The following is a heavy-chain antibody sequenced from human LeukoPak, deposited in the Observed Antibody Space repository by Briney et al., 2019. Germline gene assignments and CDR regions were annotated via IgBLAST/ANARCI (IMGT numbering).Heavy chain of an antibody. J-gene: IGHJ6*03. CDR2: IYYSGST. CDR1: GGSPRSSSYC. D-gene: IGHD3-3*01. V-gene: IGHV4-39*01. Sequence: SGAPSLTCTVSGGSPRSSSYCWGWIRHPPGEWLESLGCIYYSGSTSYHPPLKSRGTISVDTSKDQFYLKLSYVTAADTAVYYCARHRVKADFLSGYPNAYYYYYMDVWGKGTTVTVS. CDR3: ARHRVKADFLSGYPNAYYYYYMDV.